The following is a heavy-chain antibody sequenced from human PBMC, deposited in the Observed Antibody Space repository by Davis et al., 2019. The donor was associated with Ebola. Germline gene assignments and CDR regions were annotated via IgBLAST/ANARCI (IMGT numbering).Heavy chain of an antibody. CDR2: IYYSGST. CDR1: GGSISSGDYY. J-gene: IGHJ6*04. V-gene: IGHV4-61*08. D-gene: IGHD3-22*01. Sequence: SETLSLTCTVSGGSISSGDYYWSWIRQPPGKGLEWIGYIYYSGSTNYNPSLKSRVTISVDTSKNQFSLKLSSVTAADTAVYYCARGEDYYKVGNVWGKGTTVTVSS. CDR3: ARGEDYYKVGNV.